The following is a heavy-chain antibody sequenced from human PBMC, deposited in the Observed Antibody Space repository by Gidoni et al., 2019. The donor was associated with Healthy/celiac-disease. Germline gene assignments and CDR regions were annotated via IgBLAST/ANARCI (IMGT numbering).Heavy chain of an antibody. CDR2: ISYDGSNK. J-gene: IGHJ4*02. CDR3: ARGGNEWELPYLDY. D-gene: IGHD1-26*01. V-gene: IGHV3-30*01. Sequence: QAQLVESGGGVVKPGRSLRLSCAASGSTSSSYAMHWVRQAPGKGLEWVEVISYDGSNKYYADSVNGRFTISRDNSKNTLYLQKNSLRAEDTAVYYCARGGNEWELPYLDYWGQGTLVTVSS. CDR1: GSTSSSYA.